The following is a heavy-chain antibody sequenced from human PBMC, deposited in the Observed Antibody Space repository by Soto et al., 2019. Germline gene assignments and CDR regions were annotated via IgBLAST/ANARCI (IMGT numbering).Heavy chain of an antibody. CDR1: GGSVSSGSYY. V-gene: IGHV4-61*01. D-gene: IGHD1-26*01. CDR2: IYYSGST. Sequence: PSETLSLTCTVSGGSVSSGSYYWSWIRQPPGKGLEWIGYIYYSGSTNYNPSLKSRVTISVDTSKNQFSLKLSSVTAADTAVYYCERGHGRGSYNCWGQGTLVTVSS. J-gene: IGHJ4*02. CDR3: ERGHGRGSYNC.